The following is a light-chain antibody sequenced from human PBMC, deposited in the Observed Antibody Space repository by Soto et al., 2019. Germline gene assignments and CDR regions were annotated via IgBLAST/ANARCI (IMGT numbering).Light chain of an antibody. V-gene: IGKV1-27*01. CDR1: QAISNS. J-gene: IGKJ4*01. CDR2: AAS. Sequence: DIQVTQSPSSLSASVGDRVTITCRASQAISNSLAWYQQKPGELPKLLIYAASTLRSGVPSRFSGSGSGTDFTITISALQPEGVANYYCQKYNSAPLTCGGGT. CDR3: QKYNSAPLT.